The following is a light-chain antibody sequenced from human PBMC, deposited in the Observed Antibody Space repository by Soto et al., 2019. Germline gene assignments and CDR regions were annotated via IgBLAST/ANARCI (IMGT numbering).Light chain of an antibody. CDR2: GVS. V-gene: IGKV3D-20*02. CDR3: QQRSNWPPLT. Sequence: EIVLTQSPGTLSLSPGERATLFCRASQSVSSNYLNWFQQKPGQAPRLLIYGVSSRATGIPDRFSGSGAGTDFTLTISRLEPEDFAVYYCQQRSNWPPLTFGGGTKVEIK. J-gene: IGKJ4*01. CDR1: QSVSSNY.